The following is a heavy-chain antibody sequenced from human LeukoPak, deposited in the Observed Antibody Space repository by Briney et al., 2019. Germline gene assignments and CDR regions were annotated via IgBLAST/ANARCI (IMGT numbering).Heavy chain of an antibody. D-gene: IGHD2-2*01. V-gene: IGHV4-4*07. Sequence: SETLSLTCTVSGGSISSYYWSWIRQPAGKGLEWIGRIYTSGSTNYNPSLKSRVTISVDTSKNQFSLKLSSVTAADTAVYYCASLGFCSSTSCHDPYFDYWGQGTLVTVSS. CDR1: GGSISSYY. CDR3: ASLGFCSSTSCHDPYFDY. J-gene: IGHJ4*02. CDR2: IYTSGST.